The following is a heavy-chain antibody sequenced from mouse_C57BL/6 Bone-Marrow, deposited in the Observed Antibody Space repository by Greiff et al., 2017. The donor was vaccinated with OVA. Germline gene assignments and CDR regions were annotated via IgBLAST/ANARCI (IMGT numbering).Heavy chain of an antibody. CDR2: IHPNSGST. D-gene: IGHD2-2*01. CDR1: GYTFTSYW. Sequence: VKLQQPGAELVKPGASVKLSCKASGYTFTSYWMHWVKQRPGQGLEWIGMIHPNSGSTNYNEKFKSKATLTVDKSSSTAYMQLSSLTSEDSAVYYCARGIYYGYPWFAYWGQGTLVTVSA. V-gene: IGHV1-64*01. J-gene: IGHJ3*01. CDR3: ARGIYYGYPWFAY.